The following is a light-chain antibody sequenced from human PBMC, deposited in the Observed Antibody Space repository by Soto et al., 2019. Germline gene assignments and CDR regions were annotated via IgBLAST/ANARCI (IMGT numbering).Light chain of an antibody. J-gene: IGKJ4*01. CDR3: QKYNSAPLT. V-gene: IGKV1-27*01. CDR2: AAS. Sequence: DIQINQSPSSLSAYVGDRRTITYRVSQGITNYLAWYQQKPGKVPKLLIYAASTLQSGVPSRFSGSGSGTDFTRTISSLQPEDVASYYCQKYNSAPLTFGGGTQVDIK. CDR1: QGITNY.